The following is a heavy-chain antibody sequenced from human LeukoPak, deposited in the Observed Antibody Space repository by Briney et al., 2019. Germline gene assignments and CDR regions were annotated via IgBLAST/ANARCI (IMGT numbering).Heavy chain of an antibody. CDR2: ISVDGESA. CDR3: AQGYLSGWYPY. J-gene: IGHJ4*02. D-gene: IGHD6-19*01. CDR1: GFSVSSFG. V-gene: IGHV3-23*01. Sequence: GGSLRLSCAVSGFSVSSFGMSWVRQAPGKGLEWISAISVDGESAYYADSVKGRFIISRDNSKNTLYLQLSSLRAEDTAVYYCAQGYLSGWYPYWGLGSLVSVSS.